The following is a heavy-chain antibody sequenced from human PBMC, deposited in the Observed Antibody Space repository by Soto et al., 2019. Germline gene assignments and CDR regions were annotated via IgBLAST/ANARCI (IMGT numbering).Heavy chain of an antibody. J-gene: IGHJ6*02. D-gene: IGHD2-2*01. CDR1: GFTFSSYA. Sequence: PGGSLRLSCAASGFTFSSYAMHWVRQAPGKGLEWVAVISYDGSNKYYAESVKGRFTISRDNSKNTLYQQKNNLRAEDTAVYYSARVREECSSTSCYYYYYYYGMDVWGQGTTVTVSS. V-gene: IGHV3-30-3*01. CDR2: ISYDGSNK. CDR3: ARVREECSSTSCYYYYYYYGMDV.